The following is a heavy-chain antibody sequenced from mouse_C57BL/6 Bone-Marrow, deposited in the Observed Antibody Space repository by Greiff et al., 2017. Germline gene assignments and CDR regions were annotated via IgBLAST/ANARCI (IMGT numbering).Heavy chain of an antibody. J-gene: IGHJ4*01. V-gene: IGHV1-61*01. D-gene: IGHD1-1*01. Sequence: QVQLQQPGAELVRPGSSVKLSCKASGYTFTSYWMDWVKQRPGQGLEWIGNIYPSDSETHYNQKFKDKATLTVDKSSSTAYMQLSSLTSEDSAVYYCAKASGSNRYAMAYWGQGTSVTVSS. CDR1: GYTFTSYW. CDR2: IYPSDSET. CDR3: AKASGSNRYAMAY.